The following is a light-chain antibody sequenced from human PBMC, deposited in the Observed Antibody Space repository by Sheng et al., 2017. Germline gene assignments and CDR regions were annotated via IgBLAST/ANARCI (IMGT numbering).Light chain of an antibody. CDR3: HQYYSTPHT. J-gene: IGKJ2*01. CDR2: WAS. V-gene: IGKV4-1*01. Sequence: DIVMTQSPDSLGVSLGERATINCKSSQSLLYSSNNKNYLAWYQXNPGQPPKLLIYWASTRESGVPDRFSGXGSGTDFTLTISSLQAEDVAVYYCHQYYSTPHTFGQGTKLEIK. CDR1: QSLLYSSNNKNY.